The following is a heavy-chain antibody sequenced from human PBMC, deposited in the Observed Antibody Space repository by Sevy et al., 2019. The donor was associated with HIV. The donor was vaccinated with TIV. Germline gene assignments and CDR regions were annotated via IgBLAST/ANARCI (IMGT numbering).Heavy chain of an antibody. CDR3: VRAIAADASL. D-gene: IGHD6-13*01. CDR1: GFIFNSYW. Sequence: GGSLRLSCGASGFIFNSYWMTWVRQAPGKGLEWVANIKQDGSVKYYVDSVKGRFTISRDNARNLVYLQMSSLTAEDTALYYCVRAIAADASLWGQGTLVTVSS. CDR2: IKQDGSVK. V-gene: IGHV3-7*01. J-gene: IGHJ4*02.